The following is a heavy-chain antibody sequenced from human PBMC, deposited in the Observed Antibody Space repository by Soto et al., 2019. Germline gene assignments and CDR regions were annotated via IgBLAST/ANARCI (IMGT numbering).Heavy chain of an antibody. CDR3: ARLGSSSNQVLNSWFDP. J-gene: IGHJ5*02. CDR1: GGSVSSTNHY. CDR2: IYYSGST. Sequence: PSETLSLTCTVSGGSVSSTNHYWGWIRQPPGKGLEWIGDIYYSGSTYYNPSLKSRVTISVDTSKNQFSLKLSSVTAADTAVYYCARLGSSSNQVLNSWFDPWGQGTLVTVSS. D-gene: IGHD6-6*01. V-gene: IGHV4-39*01.